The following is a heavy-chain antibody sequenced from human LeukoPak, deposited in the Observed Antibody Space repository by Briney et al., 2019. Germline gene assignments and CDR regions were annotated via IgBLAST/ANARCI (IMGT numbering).Heavy chain of an antibody. Sequence: SETLSLTCTVSGGSISSHYWSWIRQPPGKGLEWIGYIYYSGSTNYNPALKSRVTISVDTSKNQFSLKLSSVTAADTAAYYCARVTGYNWNYADFWGQGTLVTVSS. V-gene: IGHV4-59*11. D-gene: IGHD1-7*01. CDR3: ARVTGYNWNYADF. CDR1: GGSISSHY. CDR2: IYYSGST. J-gene: IGHJ4*02.